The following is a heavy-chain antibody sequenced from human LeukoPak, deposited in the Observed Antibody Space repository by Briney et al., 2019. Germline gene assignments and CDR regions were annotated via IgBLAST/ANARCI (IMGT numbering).Heavy chain of an antibody. Sequence: ASVKVSCKASGYTFTGYYMHWVRQAPGQGLEWMGRINPNSGGTSYAQKFQGRVTMTRDTSISTAYMELSRLRSDDTAVYYCAKSIAVAGKFVDYWGQGTLVTVSS. CDR1: GYTFTGYY. J-gene: IGHJ4*02. D-gene: IGHD6-19*01. CDR2: INPNSGGT. CDR3: AKSIAVAGKFVDY. V-gene: IGHV1-2*06.